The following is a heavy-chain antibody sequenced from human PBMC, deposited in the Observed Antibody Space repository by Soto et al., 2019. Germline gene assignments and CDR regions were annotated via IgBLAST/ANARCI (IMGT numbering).Heavy chain of an antibody. CDR3: ARGVLWSGYPYGLDV. CDR2: IWSDGSKK. Sequence: QVQLEESGGGVVQPGRSLRLSCAASGFTFSSSVMHWVRQAPGRGLEWVAVIWSDGSKKYYADSVTGRFAISRDNSINTLYLQMRSLSAEDTAVYYCARGVLWSGYPYGLDVWGQGTTVTVSS. CDR1: GFTFSSSV. V-gene: IGHV3-33*01. J-gene: IGHJ6*02. D-gene: IGHD5-12*01.